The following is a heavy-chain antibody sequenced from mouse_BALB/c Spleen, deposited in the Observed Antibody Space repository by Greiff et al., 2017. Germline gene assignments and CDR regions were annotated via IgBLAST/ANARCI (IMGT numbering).Heavy chain of an antibody. D-gene: IGHD2-3*01. V-gene: IGHV1-14*01. CDR1: GYTFTSYV. Sequence: EVQLQQSGPELVKPGASVKMSCKASGYTFTSYVMHWVKQKPGQGLEWIGYINPYNDGTKYNEKFKGKATLTSDKSSSTAYMELSSLTSEDSAVYYCARRTSYYGYYDWYFDVWGAGTTVTVSS. J-gene: IGHJ1*01. CDR3: ARRTSYYGYYDWYFDV. CDR2: INPYNDGT.